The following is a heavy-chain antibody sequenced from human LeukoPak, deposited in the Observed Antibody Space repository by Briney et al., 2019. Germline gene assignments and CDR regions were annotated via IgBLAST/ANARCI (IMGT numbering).Heavy chain of an antibody. D-gene: IGHD2-15*01. J-gene: IGHJ6*02. CDR1: GGSISSGGFY. V-gene: IGHV4-31*03. CDR3: AREQACGGGSCGYGMDV. CDR2: LYYSGST. Sequence: PSETLSLTCTVSGGSISSGGFYWTWIRQHPGKGLEWIGYLYYSGSTYYNPSLKSRVTISVDTSKNQFSLKLSSVTAADTAVYYCAREQACGGGSCGYGMDVWGQGTLVTVSS.